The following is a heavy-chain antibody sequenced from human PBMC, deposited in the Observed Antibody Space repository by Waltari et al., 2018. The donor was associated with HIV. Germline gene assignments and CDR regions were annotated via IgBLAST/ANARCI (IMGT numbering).Heavy chain of an antibody. CDR2: IWDDGSNT. CDR3: ARVGLAAAGTQYFGMDV. J-gene: IGHJ6*02. D-gene: IGHD6-25*01. Sequence: QVQLVESGGGVVQPGKSLRLSCAASGFTFSTHGMHWVRQAPGKGLECVATIWDDGSNTYYADSVKGRFTISRDNSKNTVNLQMNGLRVEDTAVYFCARVGLAAAGTQYFGMDVWGQGTTVTVSS. V-gene: IGHV3-33*01. CDR1: GFTFSTHG.